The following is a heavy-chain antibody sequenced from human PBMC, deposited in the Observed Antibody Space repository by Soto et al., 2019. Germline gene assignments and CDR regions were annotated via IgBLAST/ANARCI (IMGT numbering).Heavy chain of an antibody. D-gene: IGHD6-19*01. CDR2: INSYTGNT. J-gene: IGHJ5*02. CDR1: GCTFTSSG. Sequence: QVQLVQSGAEVKKPGASVKVSCKASGCTFTSSGISWVRHAPGQGLEWMGCINSYTGNTNYAQKLQGRVTMTRATSTSTGYMELRRLRSDDSALYYCGIEPVAGISFEPWGQGTLFTVSS. V-gene: IGHV1-18*01. CDR3: GIEPVAGISFEP.